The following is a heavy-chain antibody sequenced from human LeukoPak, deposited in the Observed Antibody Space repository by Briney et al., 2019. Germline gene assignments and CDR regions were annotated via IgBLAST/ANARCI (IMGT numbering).Heavy chain of an antibody. CDR1: GFTFNNFG. CDR3: ARVIGSYYGSGSYFDY. V-gene: IGHV3-30*02. J-gene: IGHJ4*02. CDR2: MQYNGNNK. D-gene: IGHD3-10*01. Sequence: GGSLRLSCAASGFTFNNFGMHWVRQAPGKGLEWVTFMQYNGNNKYYADSVKGRFTISRDNAKNTLYLQMNSLRAEDTAVYYCARVIGSYYGSGSYFDYWGQGTLVTVSS.